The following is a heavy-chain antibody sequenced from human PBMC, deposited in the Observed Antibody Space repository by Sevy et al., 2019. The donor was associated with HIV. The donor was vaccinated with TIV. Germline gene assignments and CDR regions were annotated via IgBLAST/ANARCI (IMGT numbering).Heavy chain of an antibody. Sequence: GGSLRLSCAASAFTFSAHAMHWVRQAPGKGLEWVAVISYDGSSEYYADSVKGRFTISRDNSTNKLYLQMHGLRPDDTAVYYCARDAGYSTVWYPGYWGQGPLVTVSS. J-gene: IGHJ4*02. D-gene: IGHD6-19*01. CDR3: ARDAGYSTVWYPGY. CDR2: ISYDGSSE. CDR1: AFTFSAHA. V-gene: IGHV3-30*03.